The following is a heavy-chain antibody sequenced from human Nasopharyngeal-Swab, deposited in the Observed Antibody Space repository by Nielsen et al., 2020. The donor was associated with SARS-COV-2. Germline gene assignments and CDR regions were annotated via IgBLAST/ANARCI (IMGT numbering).Heavy chain of an antibody. CDR2: ISISGDKT. J-gene: IGHJ4*02. V-gene: IGHV3-23*01. Sequence: GGSLRLSCAVSGFTFSNAAMTWVRQAPGKGLEWVSAISISGDKTYYAESVRGRFTISRDNSKSTLYLQMNSLRAEDTAIYYCAKEEVPNDYWGQGTLVTVSS. CDR3: AKEEVPNDY. CDR1: GFTFSNAA.